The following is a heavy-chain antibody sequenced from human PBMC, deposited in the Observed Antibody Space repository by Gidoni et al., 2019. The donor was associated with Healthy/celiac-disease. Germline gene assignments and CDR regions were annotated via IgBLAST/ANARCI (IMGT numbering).Heavy chain of an antibody. CDR3: AGSVGSRGWETFDP. V-gene: IGHV4-34*01. D-gene: IGHD6-19*01. J-gene: IGHJ5*02. CDR2: INHSGST. Sequence: QVQLQQWGAGLLKPSETLSLTCAVYGGSFSGYYWSWIRQPPGKGLEWIGEINHSGSTNYHPSLKDWVTISVDTSKKQFSLKVSSVTAADTAVYYCAGSVGSRGWETFDPWGQGTLVTVSS. CDR1: GGSFSGYY.